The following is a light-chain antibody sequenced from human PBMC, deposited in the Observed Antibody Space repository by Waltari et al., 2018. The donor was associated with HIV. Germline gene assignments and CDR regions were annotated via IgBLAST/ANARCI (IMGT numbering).Light chain of an antibody. CDR3: SSYAGSNSWV. CDR1: SSDIGGYNY. Sequence: QSALTQPPSASGSPGQSVTISCTGTSSDIGGYNYVSWYPQYPGKVPKVMIHEGNMRPTGVAGRFSDPKSGNPASLTVSGHQAEDEAYDYCSSYAGSNSWVFGGGTKLTVL. J-gene: IGLJ3*02. CDR2: EGN. V-gene: IGLV2-8*01.